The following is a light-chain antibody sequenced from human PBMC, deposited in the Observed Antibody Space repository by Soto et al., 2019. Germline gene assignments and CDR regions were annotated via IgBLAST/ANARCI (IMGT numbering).Light chain of an antibody. CDR3: QQYGSSTYT. V-gene: IGKV3-20*01. J-gene: IGKJ2*01. CDR2: GAS. CDR1: QTVSSDY. Sequence: ENVLTQSPGTLSLSPGEIATLSCRASQTVSSDYLAWYQQKPGQAPRLLIYGASSRATGIPDRFSGSGSGTDFTLTISRLEPEDFAVYYCQQYGSSTYTFGQGTKLEIK.